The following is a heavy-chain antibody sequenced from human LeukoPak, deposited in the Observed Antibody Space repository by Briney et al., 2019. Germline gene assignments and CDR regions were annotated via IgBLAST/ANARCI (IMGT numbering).Heavy chain of an antibody. Sequence: GGSLRLSCAASGFTFSSYWMSWVRQAPGKGLEWVANIKQDGSEKDYVDSVKGRFTISRDNAKNSLYLQMNSLRAEDTAVYYCARDPGSYYWYFDYWGQGTLVTVSS. CDR2: IKQDGSEK. CDR1: GFTFSSYW. CDR3: ARDPGSYYWYFDY. D-gene: IGHD1-26*01. V-gene: IGHV3-7*01. J-gene: IGHJ4*02.